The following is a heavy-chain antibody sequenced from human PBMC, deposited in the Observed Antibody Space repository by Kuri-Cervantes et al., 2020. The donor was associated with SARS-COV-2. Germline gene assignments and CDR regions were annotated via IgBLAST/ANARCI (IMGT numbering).Heavy chain of an antibody. CDR1: GGSVSSGSYY. CDR3: ARVTRAGAAAFRWDYMDV. D-gene: IGHD6-13*01. CDR2: IYYSGST. V-gene: IGHV4-61*01. Sequence: GSLRLSCTVSGGSVSSGSYYWSWIRQPPGKGLEWIGYIYYSGSTNYNPSLKSRVTISVDTSKNQFSLKLSSVTAADTAVYYCARVTRAGAAAFRWDYMDVWGKGTTVTVSS. J-gene: IGHJ6*03.